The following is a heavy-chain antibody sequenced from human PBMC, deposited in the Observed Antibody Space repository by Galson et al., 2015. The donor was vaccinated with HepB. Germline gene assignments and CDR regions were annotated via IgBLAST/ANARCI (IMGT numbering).Heavy chain of an antibody. CDR1: GFTFSSYG. CDR2: ISYDGSNK. D-gene: IGHD6-13*01. CDR3: AKDRAGSSWDEYFQH. Sequence: SLRLSCAASGFTFSSYGVHWVRQAPGKGLEWVAVISYDGSNKYYAGSVKGRFTISRDNSKNTLYLQMNSLRAEDTAVYYCAKDRAGSSWDEYFQHWGQGTLVTVSS. V-gene: IGHV3-30*18. J-gene: IGHJ1*01.